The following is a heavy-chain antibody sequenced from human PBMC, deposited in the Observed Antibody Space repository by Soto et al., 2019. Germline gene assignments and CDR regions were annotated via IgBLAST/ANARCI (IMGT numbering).Heavy chain of an antibody. CDR1: GFPFSSYW. V-gene: IGHV3-74*01. Sequence: PGGSLRLSCAASGFPFSSYWMHWVRQAPGKGLVWVSRINSDGSSTSYADSVKGRFTISRDNAKNTLYLQMNSLRAEDTAVYYCARDLLYCSGGSCYISYYGMDVWGQGTTVTV. D-gene: IGHD2-15*01. J-gene: IGHJ6*02. CDR2: INSDGSST. CDR3: ARDLLYCSGGSCYISYYGMDV.